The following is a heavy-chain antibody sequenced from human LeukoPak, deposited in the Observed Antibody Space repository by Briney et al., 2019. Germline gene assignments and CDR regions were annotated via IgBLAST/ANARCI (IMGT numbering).Heavy chain of an antibody. D-gene: IGHD4-17*01. CDR3: ARGDGDMRLGY. V-gene: IGHV4-34*01. CDR1: GGSISSYY. Sequence: SETLSLTCTVSGGSISSYYWSWIRQPPGKGLEWIGEINHSGSTNYNPSLKSRVTISVDTSKNQFSLKLSSVTAADTAVYYCARGDGDMRLGYWGQGTLVTVSS. J-gene: IGHJ4*02. CDR2: INHSGST.